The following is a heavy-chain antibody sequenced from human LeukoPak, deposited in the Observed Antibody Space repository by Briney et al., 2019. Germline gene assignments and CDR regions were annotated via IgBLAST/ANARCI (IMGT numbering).Heavy chain of an antibody. Sequence: GGSLRLSCAASGFDFESYTMTWVRQAPGKGLEWVSLISATSSDVNYAESVRGRFTITRDNAKNSLFLQMDSLRVEDTAIYYCAKGLFSAFDKYLDSWGQGTLVTVSS. CDR2: ISATSSDV. D-gene: IGHD5-12*01. CDR1: GFDFESYT. CDR3: AKGLFSAFDKYLDS. J-gene: IGHJ4*02. V-gene: IGHV3-21*04.